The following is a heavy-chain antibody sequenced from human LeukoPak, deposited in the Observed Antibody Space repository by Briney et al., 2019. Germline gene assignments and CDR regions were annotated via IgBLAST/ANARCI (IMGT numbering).Heavy chain of an antibody. D-gene: IGHD3-10*01. V-gene: IGHV4-59*08. CDR1: GGSITNYY. Sequence: PSETLSLTCTVSGGSITNYYWSWIRQPPGKGLEWIGYVYYSGSTNYNPSLKSRDTISVDTSKNQFSLKLSCVTAADTAVYYCAATMVRGVHTHFDYWGQGTLVTVSS. J-gene: IGHJ4*02. CDR3: AATMVRGVHTHFDY. CDR2: VYYSGST.